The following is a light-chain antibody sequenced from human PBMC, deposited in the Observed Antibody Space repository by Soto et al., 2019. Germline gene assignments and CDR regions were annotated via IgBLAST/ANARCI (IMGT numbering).Light chain of an antibody. CDR1: SSNIGSNT. CDR3: AAWDDSLNGHVV. CDR2: NNN. Sequence: QSVLTQPPSASGTPGQRVTISCSGSSSNIGSNTVNWYQQLPGTAPKLLMYNNNQRPSGVPDRFSGSKSGTSASLAISGLQSEDEADYYCAAWDDSLNGHVVFGGGTKVTVL. V-gene: IGLV1-44*01. J-gene: IGLJ2*01.